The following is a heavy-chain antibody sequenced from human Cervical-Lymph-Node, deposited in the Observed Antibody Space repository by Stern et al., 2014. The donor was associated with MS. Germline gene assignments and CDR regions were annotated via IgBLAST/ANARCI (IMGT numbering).Heavy chain of an antibody. V-gene: IGHV2-5*04. CDR2: IYWDDDE. Sequence: QVTLKESGPALVKPTQTLTLTCSFSGFSLTSASTGLGVGWVRQPPGKALEWLALIYWDDDERYSPSLRSRLTIAKDTSKNQVVLTLTNVAPVDTGTYFCVRVLRTLRTDFWGQGTLVTVSS. D-gene: IGHD3-3*01. CDR1: GFSLTSASTGLG. CDR3: VRVLRTLRTDF. J-gene: IGHJ4*02.